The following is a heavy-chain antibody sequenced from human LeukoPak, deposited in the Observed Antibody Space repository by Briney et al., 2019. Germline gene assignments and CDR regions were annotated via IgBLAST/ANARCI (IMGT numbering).Heavy chain of an antibody. CDR1: GDSTSSSTYY. CDR3: ATHRRSGSGGSENAFEI. Sequence: SETLSLTCTVSGDSTSSSTYYWDWIRQAPGKGLEWIGNIYDSGTTHYNPSLKSRVTISGDTSKNQFSLKFNSVTAADTAIYYCATHRRSGSGGSENAFEIWGQGTMVTVSS. D-gene: IGHD5-12*01. CDR2: IYDSGTT. V-gene: IGHV4-39*01. J-gene: IGHJ3*02.